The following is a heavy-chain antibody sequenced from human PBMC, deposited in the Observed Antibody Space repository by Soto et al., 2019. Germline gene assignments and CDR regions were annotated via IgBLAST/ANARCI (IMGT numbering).Heavy chain of an antibody. J-gene: IGHJ4*02. CDR3: ARSHQ. CDR2: IKQDGSEK. Sequence: GGSLRLSCAASGFTFSSHWMSWVRQAPGKGLEWVANIKQDGSEKYYVDSVKGRFTISRDNAKSSLYLQMNSLRAEDTAVYYCARSHQWGQGTLVTVSS. V-gene: IGHV3-7*01. D-gene: IGHD2-2*01. CDR1: GFTFSSHW.